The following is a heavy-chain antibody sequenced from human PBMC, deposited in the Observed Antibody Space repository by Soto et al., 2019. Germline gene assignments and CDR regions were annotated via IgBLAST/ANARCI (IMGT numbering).Heavy chain of an antibody. J-gene: IGHJ1*01. CDR1: GFTFSSSV. D-gene: IGHD3-22*01. Sequence: QVQLVESGGGVVQFGRSLRLSCAASGFTFSSSVMHWVRQAPGKGLEWVTGISIDGNNQHYADSVRGRVTISRDNSRNTLYLQVDGLTSEDTALYFCATEQHSSGRAGTFGHWGQGTLVTVTS. V-gene: IGHV3-30-3*01. CDR3: ATEQHSSGRAGTFGH. CDR2: ISIDGNNQ.